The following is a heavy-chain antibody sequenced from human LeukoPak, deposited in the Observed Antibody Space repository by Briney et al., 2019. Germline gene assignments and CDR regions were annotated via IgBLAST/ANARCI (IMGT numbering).Heavy chain of an antibody. CDR1: GGSISSDDYY. J-gene: IGHJ5*02. CDR2: IYYSGST. CDR3: ARVDLVSSSWRASNWFDP. V-gene: IGHV4-30-4*01. Sequence: SETLSLTCTVSGGSISSDDYYWSWIRQPPGKGLEWIGNIYYSGSTYCNPSLKSRVTISVDTSKNQFSLRLSSVTAADTAVYYCARVDLVSSSWRASNWFDPWGQGTLVTVSS. D-gene: IGHD6-13*01.